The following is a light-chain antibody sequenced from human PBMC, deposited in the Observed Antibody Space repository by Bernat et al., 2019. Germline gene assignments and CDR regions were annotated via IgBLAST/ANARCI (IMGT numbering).Light chain of an antibody. V-gene: IGLV2-18*02. CDR1: SSDVGSYNR. CDR3: SSYTSSNTYV. Sequence: QSALTQPPSVSGSPGQSVTISCTGTSSDVGSYNRVSWYQQPPGTAPKLMIYAVSNRPSGVPDRFSGSKSGNTASLTISGLQAEDEADYYCSSYTSSNTYVFGTGTKVTVL. CDR2: AVS. J-gene: IGLJ1*01.